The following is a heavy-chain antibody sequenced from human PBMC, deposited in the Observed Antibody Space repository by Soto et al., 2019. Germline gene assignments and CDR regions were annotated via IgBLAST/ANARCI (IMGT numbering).Heavy chain of an antibody. CDR2: INPNSGGT. CDR1: GYTFTGYY. CDR3: ARDVDKAMVRWFDP. D-gene: IGHD5-18*01. Sequence: ASVKVSCKASGYTFTGYYMHWVRQAPGQGLEWMGWINPNSGGTNYAQKFQGRVTMIRDTSISTAYMELSRLRSDDTAVYYCARDVDKAMVRWFDPWGQGTLVTVSS. J-gene: IGHJ5*02. V-gene: IGHV1-2*02.